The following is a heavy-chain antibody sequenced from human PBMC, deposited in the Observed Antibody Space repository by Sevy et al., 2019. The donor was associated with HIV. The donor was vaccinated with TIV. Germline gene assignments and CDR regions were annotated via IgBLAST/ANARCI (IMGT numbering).Heavy chain of an antibody. CDR3: ARVLYYDFWSGYFLDY. D-gene: IGHD3-3*01. Sequence: GGSLRLSCAASGFTFSDYYMSWIRQAPGKGLEWVSYISSSGSTIYYADSVKGRFTISRDNAKNSLYLQMNSLRDEDTAVYYCARVLYYDFWSGYFLDYWGQGTLVTVSS. CDR2: ISSSGSTI. J-gene: IGHJ4*02. V-gene: IGHV3-11*01. CDR1: GFTFSDYY.